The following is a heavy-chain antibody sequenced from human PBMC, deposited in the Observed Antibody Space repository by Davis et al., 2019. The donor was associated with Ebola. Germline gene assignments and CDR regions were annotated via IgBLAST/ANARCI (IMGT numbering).Heavy chain of an antibody. CDR2: ISSSSSYI. CDR3: AREKYYYYYGMDV. CDR1: GFTFDDYA. J-gene: IGHJ6*02. Sequence: GESLKISCAASGFTFDDYAMHWVRQAPGKGLEWVSSISSSSSYIYYADSVKGRFTISRDNAKNSLYLQMNSLRDEDTAVYYCAREKYYYYYGMDVWGQGTTVTVSS. V-gene: IGHV3-21*01.